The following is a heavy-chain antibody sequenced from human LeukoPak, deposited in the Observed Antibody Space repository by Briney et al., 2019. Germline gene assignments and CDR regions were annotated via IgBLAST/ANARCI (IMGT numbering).Heavy chain of an antibody. V-gene: IGHV4-39*01. CDR1: GGSISSSSYY. D-gene: IGHD1-1*01. CDR2: IYYSGTP. CDR3: ARNLRPATLDY. Sequence: SDTLSLTCTVSGGSISSSSYYWGWIRTPPGKGLEWIGSIYYSGTPYYNPSLKSRVTISVDTSKNQFSLKLSSVTAADTAVYYCARNLRPATLDYWGQGTLVTVSS. J-gene: IGHJ4*02.